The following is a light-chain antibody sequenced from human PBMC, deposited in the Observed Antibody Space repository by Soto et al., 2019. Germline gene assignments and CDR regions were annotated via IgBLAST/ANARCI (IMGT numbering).Light chain of an antibody. CDR3: QQGNTWPWT. Sequence: AIRMTQSPSSLSASTGDRVTITCRASQGISSYLAWYQQKPGKAPKLLIYAASDRATGIPGRFSGSGSGTDFTLIISSLEPEDFAFYYCQQGNTWPWTFGQGTKVDIK. V-gene: IGKV1-8*01. J-gene: IGKJ1*01. CDR1: QGISSY. CDR2: AAS.